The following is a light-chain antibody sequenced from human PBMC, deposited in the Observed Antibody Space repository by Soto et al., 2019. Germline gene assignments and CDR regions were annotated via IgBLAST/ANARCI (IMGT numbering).Light chain of an antibody. V-gene: IGKV1-8*01. CDR3: QHYNSYSEA. Sequence: AIRMTQSPSSLSASIGDRVTITCRASQDISGYLAWYQQKPGKAPNLLIYAASTLQSGVPSRFSGSGSGSDFTLTISCLQSEDLATYYCQHYNSYSEAFGQGTKVELK. CDR1: QDISGY. CDR2: AAS. J-gene: IGKJ1*01.